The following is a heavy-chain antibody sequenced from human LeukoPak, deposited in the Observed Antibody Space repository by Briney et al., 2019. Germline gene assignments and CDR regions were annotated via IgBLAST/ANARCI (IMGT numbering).Heavy chain of an antibody. CDR3: AKDPDGEMATITANYFDY. D-gene: IGHD5-24*01. V-gene: IGHV3-23*01. J-gene: IGHJ4*02. CDR2: ISGSGGST. CDR1: GFTFSSYA. Sequence: GGSLRLSCAASGFTFSSYAMSWVRQAPGKGLEWVSAISGSGGSTYYADSVKGRFTTSRDNSKNTLYLQMNSLRAEDTAVYYCAKDPDGEMATITANYFDYWGQGTLVTVSS.